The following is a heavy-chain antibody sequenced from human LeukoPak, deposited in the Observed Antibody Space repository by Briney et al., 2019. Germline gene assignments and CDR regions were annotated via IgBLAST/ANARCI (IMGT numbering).Heavy chain of an antibody. Sequence: GGSLRLSCAASGFTFSSYGMHWVRQAPGKGLEWVAFIRYDGSNKYCADSVKGRFTISRDNSKNTLYLQMNSLRAEDTAVYYCAKDKPEWYNWKNWFDPWGQGTLVTVSS. J-gene: IGHJ5*02. CDR1: GFTFSSYG. D-gene: IGHD1-20*01. V-gene: IGHV3-30*02. CDR2: IRYDGSNK. CDR3: AKDKPEWYNWKNWFDP.